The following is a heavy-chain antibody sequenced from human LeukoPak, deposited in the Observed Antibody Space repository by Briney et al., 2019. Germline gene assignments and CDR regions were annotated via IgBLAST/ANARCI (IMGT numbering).Heavy chain of an antibody. CDR2: IYPGDSDT. V-gene: IGHV5-51*01. Sequence: GESVKISCKGSRYSFTSYWIGSVRQMPGKGLEWIGIIYPGDSDTRYSPSFQGQVTISADKSISTAYLQWSSLKASDTAMYYCARRRGAAAANDYLGQGTLVTVSS. CDR1: RYSFTSYW. CDR3: ARRRGAAAANDY. D-gene: IGHD6-13*01. J-gene: IGHJ4*02.